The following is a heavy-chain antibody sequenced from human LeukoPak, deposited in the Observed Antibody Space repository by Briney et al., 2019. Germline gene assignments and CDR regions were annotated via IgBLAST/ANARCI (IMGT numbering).Heavy chain of an antibody. D-gene: IGHD3-10*01. V-gene: IGHV3-23*01. Sequence: GGSLRLSCAASGFAFSSYAMSWVRQAPGKGLEWVSAISGSGDNTYYADSVRGRFTISRDNSNDTLYLQMNNLRAVDTAVYYCAKDGRYYFGSGTYPFYSWGQGTLVTVSS. J-gene: IGHJ5*01. CDR3: AKDGRYYFGSGTYPFYS. CDR1: GFAFSSYA. CDR2: ISGSGDNT.